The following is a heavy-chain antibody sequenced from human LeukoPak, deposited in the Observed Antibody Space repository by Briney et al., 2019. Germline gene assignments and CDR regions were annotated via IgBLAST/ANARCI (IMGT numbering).Heavy chain of an antibody. V-gene: IGHV3-21*01. CDR3: ARVLTISGLFDL. CDR2: ISSSSSCI. Sequence: GGSLRLSCAASGFTFSSYSMNWVRQAPGKGLEWVSSISSSSSCIYYADSVKGRFTISRDNAKNSLYLQMNSLRAEDTAVYYCARVLTISGLFDLWGRGTLVTVSS. D-gene: IGHD3-3*01. J-gene: IGHJ2*01. CDR1: GFTFSSYS.